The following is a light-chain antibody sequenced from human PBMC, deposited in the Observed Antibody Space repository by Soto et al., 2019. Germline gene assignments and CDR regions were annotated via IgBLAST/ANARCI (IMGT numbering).Light chain of an antibody. CDR1: SSDLGGLNY. CDR2: KVD. V-gene: IGLV2-14*01. J-gene: IGLJ3*02. Sequence: QPALTQPASVSGSPGQSITIPCSGRSSDLGGLNYVSWYQQHPGKVPKLIIYKVDNRPSGISDRFSASKSGNTASLTISGLQAEDEAHYYCSSYTTVPSPQWVFAGGTKLTVL. CDR3: SSYTTVPSPQWV.